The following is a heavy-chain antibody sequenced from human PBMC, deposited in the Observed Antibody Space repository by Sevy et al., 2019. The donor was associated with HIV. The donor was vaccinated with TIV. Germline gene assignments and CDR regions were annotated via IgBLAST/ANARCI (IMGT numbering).Heavy chain of an antibody. J-gene: IGHJ4*02. CDR3: VSLFLSYRSGWSYFDY. Sequence: GGSLRLSCAISGFTVNDKYIIWVRQAPGKGLEWVSVIFSSGSTYYADSAKGRYTISRDNSKNTVDLQMNSVRAEDTAVYYCVSLFLSYRSGWSYFDYWGQRTLVTVSS. CDR2: IFSSGST. D-gene: IGHD6-19*01. CDR1: GFTVNDKY. V-gene: IGHV3-66*02.